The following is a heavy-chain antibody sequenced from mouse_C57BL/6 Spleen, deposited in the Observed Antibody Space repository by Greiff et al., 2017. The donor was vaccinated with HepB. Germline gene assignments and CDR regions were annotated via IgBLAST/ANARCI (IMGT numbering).Heavy chain of an antibody. CDR1: GFNIKDYY. V-gene: IGHV14-2*01. J-gene: IGHJ2*01. CDR2: IDPEYGET. CDR3: ARLYGSSHYFDY. Sequence: VQLQQSGAELVKPGASVKLSCTASGFNIKDYYMHWVKQRTEQGLEWIGRIDPEYGETKYAPKFQGKATITADTSSNTAYLQLSSLTSEDTAVYYCARLYGSSHYFDYWGQGTTLTVSS. D-gene: IGHD1-1*01.